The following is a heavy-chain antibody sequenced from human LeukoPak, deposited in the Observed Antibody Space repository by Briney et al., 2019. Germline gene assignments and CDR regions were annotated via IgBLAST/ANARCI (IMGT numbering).Heavy chain of an antibody. CDR3: ARRNAMDV. V-gene: IGHV3-7*03. CDR2: INRDGSER. J-gene: IGHJ6*02. Sequence: GGSLRLSCAASGFTFSNYWMTWVRQAPGKGLEWVANINRDGSERYYVDSVKGRFTISRDDAKSPLYLQMNSLRAEDTAVYYCARRNAMDVWGQGTAVIVFS. CDR1: GFTFSNYW.